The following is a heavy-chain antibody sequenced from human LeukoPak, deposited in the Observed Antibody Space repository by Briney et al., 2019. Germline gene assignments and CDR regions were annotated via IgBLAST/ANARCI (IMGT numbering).Heavy chain of an antibody. V-gene: IGHV3-23*01. CDR1: GFTFSSYA. J-gene: IGHJ5*02. Sequence: GGSLRLSCAASGFTFSSYAMSWVRQAPGKGLKWVSTINDNGDGTYYADSVKGRFTISRDNSYNTVSLQMNSLRDEDTGVYYCAKAPWPGAVAGSQRGNWIDPWGQGTRVIVSS. CDR3: AKAPWPGAVAGSQRGNWIDP. D-gene: IGHD6-13*01. CDR2: INDNGDGT.